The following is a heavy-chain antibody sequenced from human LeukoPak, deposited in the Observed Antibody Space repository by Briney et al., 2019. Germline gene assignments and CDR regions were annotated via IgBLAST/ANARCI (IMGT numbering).Heavy chain of an antibody. Sequence: ASAKVSCKASGGTFSSYAISWVRQATGQGLEWMGWMNPNSGNTGYAQKFQGRVTITRNTSISTAYMELSSLRSEDTAVYYCARVLVTTDYYYYYMDVWGKGTTVTVSS. D-gene: IGHD4-11*01. V-gene: IGHV1-8*03. J-gene: IGHJ6*03. CDR1: GGTFSSYA. CDR2: MNPNSGNT. CDR3: ARVLVTTDYYYYYMDV.